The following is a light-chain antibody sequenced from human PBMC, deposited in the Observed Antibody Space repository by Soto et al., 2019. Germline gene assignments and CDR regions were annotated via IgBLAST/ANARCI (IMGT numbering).Light chain of an antibody. V-gene: IGKV1-39*01. CDR3: QQTYSIPWT. CDR2: VAS. J-gene: IGKJ1*01. Sequence: DIPMTQSPSSLSAFVGDRLTITCRASQSVGNYLNWYQHKPGKAPKLLISVASTLQTGVPSRFSGSGSGTDFTLTISNLQPEDFATYYCQQTYSIPWTFGQGTKVEI. CDR1: QSVGNY.